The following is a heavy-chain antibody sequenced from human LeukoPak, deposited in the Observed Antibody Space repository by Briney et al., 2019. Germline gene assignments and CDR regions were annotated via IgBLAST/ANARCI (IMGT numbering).Heavy chain of an antibody. V-gene: IGHV1-69*13. D-gene: IGHD2-2*02. CDR3: AKGYCSSTSCYTGTGWFDP. J-gene: IGHJ5*02. CDR2: IIPNFGTA. CDR1: GGTFSSYA. Sequence: SVKVSCKASGGTFSSYAISWVRQAPGQGLEWMGGIIPNFGTANYAQKFQGRVTITADESTSTAYMELSSLRSEDTAVYYCAKGYCSSTSCYTGTGWFDPWGQGTLVTVSS.